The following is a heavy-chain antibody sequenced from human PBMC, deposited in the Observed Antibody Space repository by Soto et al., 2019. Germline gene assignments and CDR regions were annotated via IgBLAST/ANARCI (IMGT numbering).Heavy chain of an antibody. CDR1: GGSFSGYY. J-gene: IGHJ6*02. CDR3: AKMRGGSYYFYYYGMDV. Sequence: QVQLQQWGAGLLKPSETLSLTCAVYGGSFSGYYWSWIRQPPGKGLEWIGEINHSGSTNYNPSLKSRVTISVDMSKNQFSLKLSSVTAADTAVYYCAKMRGGSYYFYYYGMDVWGQGTTVTVSS. D-gene: IGHD1-26*01. CDR2: INHSGST. V-gene: IGHV4-34*01.